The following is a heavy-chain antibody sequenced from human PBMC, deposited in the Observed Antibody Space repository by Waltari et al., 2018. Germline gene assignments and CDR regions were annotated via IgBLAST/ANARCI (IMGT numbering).Heavy chain of an antibody. J-gene: IGHJ4*02. Sequence: QFQRVQSGAEVKKPGSSVNVSCKPPGGTFSSYTISWVPQSPGQGLEWMGRIIPSLGIANDAQKIQGRVTITADKSTSTDYMELSSLRSEETAVYYCARRIIAAADSYVDYWGQGTLVTVSS. V-gene: IGHV1-69*02. CDR1: GGTFSSYT. CDR3: ARRIIAAADSYVDY. CDR2: IIPSLGIA. D-gene: IGHD6-13*01.